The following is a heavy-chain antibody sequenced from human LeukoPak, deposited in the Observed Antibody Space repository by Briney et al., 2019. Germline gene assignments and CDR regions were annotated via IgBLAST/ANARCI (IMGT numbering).Heavy chain of an antibody. Sequence: SETLSLTCTVSGGSISSYYWSWIRQPPGKGLEWIGYIYYSGRTNYNPSLKSRVTISVVTSKNQFSLKLSSVTAADTAVYYCASRHDYSRPHYYYYYYMDVWGKGTTVTVSS. J-gene: IGHJ6*03. D-gene: IGHD4-11*01. CDR2: IYYSGRT. CDR3: ASRHDYSRPHYYYYYYMDV. CDR1: GGSISSYY. V-gene: IGHV4-59*08.